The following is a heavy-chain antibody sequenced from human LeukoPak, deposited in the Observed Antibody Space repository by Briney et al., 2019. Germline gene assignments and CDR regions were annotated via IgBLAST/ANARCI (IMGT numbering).Heavy chain of an antibody. CDR3: ASRFRYSSSWDYYYYYMDV. CDR2: IIPIFGTA. Sequence: ASVKVSCKASGGTFSSYAISWVRQAPGQGLEGMGGIIPIFGTANYAQKFQGRVTITADESTSTAYMELSSLRSEDTAVYYCASRFRYSSSWDYYYYYMDVWGKGTTVTISS. D-gene: IGHD6-13*01. J-gene: IGHJ6*03. V-gene: IGHV1-69*13. CDR1: GGTFSSYA.